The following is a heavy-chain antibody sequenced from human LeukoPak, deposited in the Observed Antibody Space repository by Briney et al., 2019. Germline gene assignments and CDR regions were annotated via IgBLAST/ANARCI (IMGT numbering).Heavy chain of an antibody. CDR1: GYSFTSYW. J-gene: IGHJ4*02. CDR2: IDPSDAYT. D-gene: IGHD4-11*01. Sequence: GESLRISCKGSGYSFTSYWINWVRQMPGKGLEWMGRIDPSDAYTKYSPSFQGHVAFSVDKSISTAYLQWSRLKASDTAIYYCARRAFSNLKVFDYWGQGTLVTVSS. CDR3: ARRAFSNLKVFDY. V-gene: IGHV5-10-1*01.